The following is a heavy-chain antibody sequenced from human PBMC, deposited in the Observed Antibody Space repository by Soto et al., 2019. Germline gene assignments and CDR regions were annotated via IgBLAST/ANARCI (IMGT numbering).Heavy chain of an antibody. J-gene: IGHJ3*02. CDR1: GFSLSTSGLC. V-gene: IGHV2-5*02. D-gene: IGHD2-15*01. Sequence: QITLKASGPTLVKPTQTLTLTCTFSGFSLSTSGLCVGWIRQPPGKALEWLALIYWDDDKRYSPSLKSRLTITKDTAKNQVVLTMTNMDPVDTATYYCALESLVVVAATGAFDIWGQGTMVTVSS. CDR3: ALESLVVVAATGAFDI. CDR2: IYWDDDK.